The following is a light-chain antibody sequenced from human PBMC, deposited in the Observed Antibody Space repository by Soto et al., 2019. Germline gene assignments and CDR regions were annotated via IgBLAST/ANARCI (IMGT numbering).Light chain of an antibody. V-gene: IGKV3-11*01. J-gene: IGKJ4*01. Sequence: EIVMTQSPATLSLSPGERATLSCRASQSVSSYLAWYQQKPGQAPRLLVYDASNRAPGIPARFSGSGSGTDFTLTSSSLEPEDFAVYYCHQRSNWPLTFGGGTKVEIK. CDR1: QSVSSY. CDR3: HQRSNWPLT. CDR2: DAS.